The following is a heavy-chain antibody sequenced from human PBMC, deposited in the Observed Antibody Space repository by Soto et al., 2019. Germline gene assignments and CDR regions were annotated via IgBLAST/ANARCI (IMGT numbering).Heavy chain of an antibody. Sequence: FQSLSLNCALPVDSVSINIAAWNWIRQSPSGGLECLGSTYFRSKWYNDYAESVRCRVTISPDTSQNKFFLHLNSVTPADTSVYYCTRDQAFWENSSAIYYYGMDXWGQETTVTVS. CDR1: VDSVSINIAA. CDR3: TRDQAFWENSSAIYYYGMDX. CDR2: TYFRSKWYN. J-gene: IGHJ6*02. D-gene: IGHD3-3*02. V-gene: IGHV6-1*01.